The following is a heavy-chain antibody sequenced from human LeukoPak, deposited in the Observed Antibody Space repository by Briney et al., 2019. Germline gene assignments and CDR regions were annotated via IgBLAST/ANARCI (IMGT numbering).Heavy chain of an antibody. D-gene: IGHD5-12*01. V-gene: IGHV3-30*02. CDR2: IRYDGSNK. J-gene: IGHJ4*02. Sequence: GGSLRLSCAASGFTFSSYGMHWVRQAPGKGLEWVAFIRYDGSNKYCADSVKGRFTISRDNSKNTLYLQMNSLRAEDTAVYYCAKATQLGYSGYDLWGQGTLVTVSS. CDR3: AKATQLGYSGYDL. CDR1: GFTFSSYG.